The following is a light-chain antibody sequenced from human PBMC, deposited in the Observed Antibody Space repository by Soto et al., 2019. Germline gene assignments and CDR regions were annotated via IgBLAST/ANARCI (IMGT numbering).Light chain of an antibody. Sequence: DIQMTQSPSSLSASVGDRVTITCRASQSISSYLNWYQQKPGKAPKLLMYAASSLQSGVPSRFSGSGSGTDFTRTITSLQPEDFATYYCQQSYSTPRTCGQGTKVEIK. J-gene: IGKJ1*01. CDR3: QQSYSTPRT. V-gene: IGKV1-39*01. CDR2: AAS. CDR1: QSISSY.